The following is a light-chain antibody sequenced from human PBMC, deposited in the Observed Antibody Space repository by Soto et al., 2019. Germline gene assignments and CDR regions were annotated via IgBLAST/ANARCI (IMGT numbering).Light chain of an antibody. CDR3: QQFYMGWT. V-gene: IGKV1-5*01. Sequence: DIPMTQSPSTLSASVGDRVTITCRASQSVRGSLAWYQQQPGKAPKLLIYDVSNLESGVPSRFSAFGSGTEFTLSISRLQADDFGTYCCQQFYMGWTFGQGTRVDLK. CDR2: DVS. CDR1: QSVRGS. J-gene: IGKJ1*01.